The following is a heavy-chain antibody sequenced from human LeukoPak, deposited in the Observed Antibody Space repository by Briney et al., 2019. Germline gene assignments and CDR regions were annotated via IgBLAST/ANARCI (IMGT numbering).Heavy chain of an antibody. Sequence: GESLKISCKGSGYSFTSYWIGWVRQMPGKGLEWMGIIYPGDSDTRYSPSFQGQVTISADKSISTAYLQWSSLKASDTAMYYCARYDYVWGSPHRAYYYYYMDVWGKGTTVTVSS. CDR1: GYSFTSYW. D-gene: IGHD3-16*01. V-gene: IGHV5-51*01. CDR2: IYPGDSDT. CDR3: ARYDYVWGSPHRAYYYYYMDV. J-gene: IGHJ6*03.